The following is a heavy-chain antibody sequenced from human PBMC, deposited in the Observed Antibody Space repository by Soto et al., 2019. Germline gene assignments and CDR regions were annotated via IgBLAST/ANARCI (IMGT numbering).Heavy chain of an antibody. J-gene: IGHJ4*02. CDR2: IYYSGST. CDR3: AREEYYGSGSDY. Sequence: SDTRSLTCTVSDGCGSRCGDYWSWIRQHPGKGLEWIGYIYYSGSTYYNPSLKSRVTISVDTSKNQFSLKLSSVTAPDTAVYYCAREEYYGSGSDYWGRGTLVTVSS. D-gene: IGHD3-10*01. CDR1: DGCGSRCGDY. V-gene: IGHV4-31*03.